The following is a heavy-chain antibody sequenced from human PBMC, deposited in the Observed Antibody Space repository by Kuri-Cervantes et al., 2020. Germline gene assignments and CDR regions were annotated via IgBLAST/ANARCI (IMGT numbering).Heavy chain of an antibody. CDR1: GGSFSGYY. CDR2: INHSGST. V-gene: IGHV4-34*01. J-gene: IGHJ4*02. Sequence: GSLRLSCAVYGGSFSGYYWSWIRQPPGKGLEWIGEINHSGSTNYNPSLKSRVTISVDTSKNQFSLKLSSVTAADTAVYYCARAASDYGDYGTYGDYWDQGTLVTVSS. D-gene: IGHD4-17*01. CDR3: ARAASDYGDYGTYGDY.